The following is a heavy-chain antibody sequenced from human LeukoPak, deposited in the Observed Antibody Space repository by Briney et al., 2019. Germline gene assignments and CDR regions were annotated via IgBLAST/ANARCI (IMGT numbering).Heavy chain of an antibody. CDR3: ASPYGSGSYFDY. D-gene: IGHD3-10*01. Sequence: SETLSLTCTVSGGSISSSSYYWGWIRQPPGKGLEWIGSIYYSGSTYYNPSLKSRVTISVDTSKNQFSLKLSSVTAADTAVYYCASPYGSGSYFDYWGQGTLVTVSS. V-gene: IGHV4-39*01. CDR2: IYYSGST. J-gene: IGHJ4*02. CDR1: GGSISSSSYY.